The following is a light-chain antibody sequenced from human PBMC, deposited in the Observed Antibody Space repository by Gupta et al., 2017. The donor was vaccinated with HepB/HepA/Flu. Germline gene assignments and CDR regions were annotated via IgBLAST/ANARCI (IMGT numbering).Light chain of an antibody. J-gene: IGLJ2*01. Sequence: SALTQPASMSGSPGQSITISRTAPSSDVGTYNSVSWYQQYPGKAPKLLISDDTNRPSWLANRFSGSKSGNTSAMTIAGLQAEDDAEYYCSSFTGTNTLVVFGGGTKLTVL. CDR1: SSDVGTYNS. CDR2: DDT. CDR3: SSFTGTNTLVV. V-gene: IGLV2-14*03.